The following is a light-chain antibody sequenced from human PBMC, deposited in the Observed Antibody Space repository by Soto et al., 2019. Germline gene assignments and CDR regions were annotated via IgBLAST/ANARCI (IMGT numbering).Light chain of an antibody. CDR3: AVWDDSLNVYV. Sequence: QSVLTQPPSASGTPGQRVTICCSGSSSNIGRNTVNWYQHLPRAAPKLLIQSNNQRPSGVTDPFSGSQSGTSASLAISGLQSEDEADYYCAVWDDSLNVYVFGTGTKVTVL. CDR2: SNN. V-gene: IGLV1-44*01. CDR1: SSNIGRNT. J-gene: IGLJ1*01.